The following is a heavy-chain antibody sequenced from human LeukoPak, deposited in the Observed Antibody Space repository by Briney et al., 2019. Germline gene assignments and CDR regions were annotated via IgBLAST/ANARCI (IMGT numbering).Heavy chain of an antibody. Sequence: SETLSLTCTVSGGSISSYYWSWIRQPPGKGLEWLGYIDYSGSTNYNPSLKSRVTISVDTSKNQFSLKLSSVTAADTAVYYCARVWDYYDSSGYYRRGDAFDIWGQGTMVTVSS. D-gene: IGHD3-22*01. V-gene: IGHV4-59*01. CDR2: IDYSGST. CDR1: GGSISSYY. CDR3: ARVWDYYDSSGYYRRGDAFDI. J-gene: IGHJ3*02.